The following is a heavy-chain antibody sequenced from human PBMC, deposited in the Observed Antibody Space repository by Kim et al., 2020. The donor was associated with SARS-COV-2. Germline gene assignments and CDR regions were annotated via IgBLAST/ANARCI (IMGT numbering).Heavy chain of an antibody. CDR2: IYSDGSST. V-gene: IGHV3-74*01. D-gene: IGHD3-10*01. Sequence: GGSLRLSCVASGFTFSSYWTHWVRQVPGKGLGWVSRIYSDGSSTNYADSVRGRFTISRDNAKNTLYLQMNSLRAEDTAVYYCAKEGSTYADYWGQGTLVTVSS. CDR3: AKEGSTYADY. CDR1: GFTFSSYW. J-gene: IGHJ4*02.